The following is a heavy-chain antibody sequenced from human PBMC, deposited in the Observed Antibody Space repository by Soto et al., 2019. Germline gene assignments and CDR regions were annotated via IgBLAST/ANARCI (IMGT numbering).Heavy chain of an antibody. CDR2: INHSGST. D-gene: IGHD1-26*01. Sequence: SETLSLTCAVYGGSFSGYYWSWIRQPPGKGLEWIGEINHSGSTNYNPSLKSRVTISVDTSKNQFSLKLSSVTAADTAVYYCARGRLALVGATSSYYYYYGMDGWGQGTTVTVSS. J-gene: IGHJ6*02. CDR1: GGSFSGYY. CDR3: ARGRLALVGATSSYYYYYGMDG. V-gene: IGHV4-34*01.